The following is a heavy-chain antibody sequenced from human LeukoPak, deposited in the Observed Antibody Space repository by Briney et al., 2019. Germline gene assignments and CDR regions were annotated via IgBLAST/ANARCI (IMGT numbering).Heavy chain of an antibody. D-gene: IGHD6-6*01. V-gene: IGHV3-66*01. Sequence: GGSLRLSCAASGFTVSSSYMSWVRQAPGQGLEWVSVIYSGGSTYYADSVRGRFTISRDNSKTTLYLQMNSLRAEDTAVYYCAREVAASRYAFDIWGQGTMVTVSS. CDR3: AREVAASRYAFDI. J-gene: IGHJ3*02. CDR2: IYSGGST. CDR1: GFTVSSSY.